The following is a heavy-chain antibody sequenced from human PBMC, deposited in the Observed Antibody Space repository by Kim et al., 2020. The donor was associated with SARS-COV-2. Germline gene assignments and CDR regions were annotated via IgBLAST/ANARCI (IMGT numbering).Heavy chain of an antibody. D-gene: IGHD2-21*02. CDR3: ATDFAVVTATTLDY. V-gene: IGHV1-24*01. Sequence: YAQKFQGRVTMTEDTSTDTAYMELSSLRSEDTAVYYCATDFAVVTATTLDYWGQGTLVTVSS. J-gene: IGHJ4*02.